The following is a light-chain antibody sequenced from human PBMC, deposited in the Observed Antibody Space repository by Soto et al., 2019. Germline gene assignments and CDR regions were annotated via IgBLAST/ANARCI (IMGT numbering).Light chain of an antibody. CDR3: QQYAASPRT. Sequence: EIVVTQSPGTLSLSPRERATLSCRASQSVNDNYLAWYQHKPGQAPRLLIYGASSRAPGIPDRFSGSGSGTDFTLTISRLEPEDFAIYYCQQYAASPRTFGQGTQVEVK. J-gene: IGKJ1*01. V-gene: IGKV3-20*01. CDR1: QSVNDNY. CDR2: GAS.